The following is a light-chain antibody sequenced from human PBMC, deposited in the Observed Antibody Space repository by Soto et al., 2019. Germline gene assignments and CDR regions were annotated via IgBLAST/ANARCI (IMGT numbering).Light chain of an antibody. Sequence: QSVLTQPPSASGTPGQRGTISCSGSSSNIGSNTVNWYRQLPGTAPKLLIYSDDQRPSGVPDRFSGSRSGTSASLAISGLQSEDEADYYCATWDDSLNGYVFGTGTKLTVL. J-gene: IGLJ1*01. CDR3: ATWDDSLNGYV. CDR2: SDD. CDR1: SSNIGSNT. V-gene: IGLV1-44*01.